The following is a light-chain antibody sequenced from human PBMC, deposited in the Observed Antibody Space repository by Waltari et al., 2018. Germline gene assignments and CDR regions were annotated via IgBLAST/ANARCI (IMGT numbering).Light chain of an antibody. V-gene: IGLV3-21*04. CDR2: YDG. Sequence: SYVLTQPSSVSVAPGKTATITCGGNNIGSKSVHWYQQKPGQATVLVISYDGDRPSGLPGRFSGSNSGSTATLTISRVEVGDEADYYCQVWDSSGDGVFGGGTKLTVL. CDR3: QVWDSSGDGV. J-gene: IGLJ3*02. CDR1: NIGSKS.